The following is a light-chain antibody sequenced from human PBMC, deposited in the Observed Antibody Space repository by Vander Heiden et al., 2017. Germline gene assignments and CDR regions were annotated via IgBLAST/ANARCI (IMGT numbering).Light chain of an antibody. Sequence: QTVVTQEPSLTVSPGGTVTLTCASSTGAVTSGYYPDWFQQTPGQPPRALIYSTNNKHSWPPARFSGSRLGATAALTLSGVQPEDEAEYYCPPYYGGGQWVFGGGTKLTVL. J-gene: IGLJ2*01. CDR3: PPYYGGGQWV. V-gene: IGLV7-43*01. CDR1: TGAVTSGYY. CDR2: STN.